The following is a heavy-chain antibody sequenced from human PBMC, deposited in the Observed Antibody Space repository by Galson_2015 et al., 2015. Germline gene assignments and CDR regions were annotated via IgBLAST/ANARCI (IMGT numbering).Heavy chain of an antibody. V-gene: IGHV3-13*01. Sequence: SLRLSCAASGFTFSTSVIHWVRHATGEGLEWVSAIGTGGDTYYSGPVKGRFTISSENAKNSLYLQMDNLRAGDTAVYYCARAGYSSAWNNWVFDLWGRGTLVTVSS. CDR2: IGTGGDT. CDR1: GFTFSTSV. J-gene: IGHJ2*01. CDR3: ARAGYSSAWNNWVFDL. D-gene: IGHD6-19*01.